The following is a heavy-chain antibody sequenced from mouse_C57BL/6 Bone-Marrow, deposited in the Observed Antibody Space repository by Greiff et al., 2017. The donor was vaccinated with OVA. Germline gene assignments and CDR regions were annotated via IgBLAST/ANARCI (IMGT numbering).Heavy chain of an antibody. D-gene: IGHD1-1*01. J-gene: IGHJ2*01. V-gene: IGHV1-26*01. CDR2: INPNNGGT. Sequence: EVQLQQSGPELVKPGASVKISCKASGYTFTDYYMNWVKQSHGQSLEWIGDINPNNGGTSYNQKFKGKATLTVDKSSSTAYMELRSLTSEDSAVYYCARDYYGSTLDYWGRGTTLTVSS. CDR1: GYTFTDYY. CDR3: ARDYYGSTLDY.